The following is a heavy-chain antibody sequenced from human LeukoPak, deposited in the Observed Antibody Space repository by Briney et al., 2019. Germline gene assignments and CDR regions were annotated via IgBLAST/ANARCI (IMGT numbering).Heavy chain of an antibody. CDR1: GGSISSGSYY. D-gene: IGHD3-22*01. CDR2: MYYSGTT. J-gene: IGHJ3*02. Sequence: PSETLSLTCTVSGGSISSGSYYWGWIRQPPGKGLEWIGIMYYSGTTYCNPSLKSRITISVDTSKNQFFLTLSSVTAADTAVYYCARNFHDSSGYYYPDAFDIWGQGTMVTVSS. CDR3: ARNFHDSSGYYYPDAFDI. V-gene: IGHV4-39*01.